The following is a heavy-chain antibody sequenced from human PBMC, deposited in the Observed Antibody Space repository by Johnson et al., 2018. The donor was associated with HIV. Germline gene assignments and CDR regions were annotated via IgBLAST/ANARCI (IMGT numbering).Heavy chain of an antibody. J-gene: IGHJ3*02. V-gene: IGHV3-15*01. CDR2: IKSKADGGTT. CDR3: ARDPLWDAFDI. CDR1: GFTFSNVW. Sequence: EVQLVESGGGLVKPGGSLRLSCVASGFTFSNVWMNWVRQAPGKGLEWVGRIKSKADGGTTHYGAPVKGRFSISRDDSQNTLYLQINSLRAEDTAVYFCARDPLWDAFDIWGQGTMVTVSS.